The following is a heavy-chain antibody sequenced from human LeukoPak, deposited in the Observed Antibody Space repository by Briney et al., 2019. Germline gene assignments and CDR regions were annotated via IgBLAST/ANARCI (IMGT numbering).Heavy chain of an antibody. V-gene: IGHV4-59*01. CDR2: IYYSGST. D-gene: IGHD3-22*01. J-gene: IGHJ5*02. CDR1: GGSISSYY. Sequence: SETLSLTCTVSGGSISSYYWSWIRQPPGKGLEWIGYIYYSGSTNYNPSLKSRVTISVDTSKNQFSLRLSSVTAADTAVYYCARFCNYYDSSGYYYGFDPWGQGTLVTVSS. CDR3: ARFCNYYDSSGYYYGFDP.